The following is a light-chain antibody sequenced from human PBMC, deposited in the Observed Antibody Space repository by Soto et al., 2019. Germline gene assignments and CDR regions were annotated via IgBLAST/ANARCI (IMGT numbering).Light chain of an antibody. CDR3: QHYLNTPQN. J-gene: IGKJ1*01. Sequence: DIVMTQSPDSLAVSLGERATINCKSSQSILYSPNNKNYLAWYQQKPGQPPKLLIYGASTRESGVPDRFSGSGSGTDFTLTISSLQAEDVAVYYCQHYLNTPQNFGQGTKVEIK. CDR2: GAS. CDR1: QSILYSPNNKNY. V-gene: IGKV4-1*01.